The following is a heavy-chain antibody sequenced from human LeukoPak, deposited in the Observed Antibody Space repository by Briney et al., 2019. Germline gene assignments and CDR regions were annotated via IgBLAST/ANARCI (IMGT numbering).Heavy chain of an antibody. V-gene: IGHV4-30-4*01. CDR1: GGSISSGDYY. Sequence: PSETLSLTCTVSGGSISSGDYYWSWIRQPPGKGLEWIGYIYHSGSTYYNPSLKSRVTISVDTSKNQFSLKLSSVTAADTAVYYCARGNGRRDWFDPWGQGALVTVSS. CDR2: IYHSGST. CDR3: ARGNGRRDWFDP. J-gene: IGHJ5*02. D-gene: IGHD2-8*01.